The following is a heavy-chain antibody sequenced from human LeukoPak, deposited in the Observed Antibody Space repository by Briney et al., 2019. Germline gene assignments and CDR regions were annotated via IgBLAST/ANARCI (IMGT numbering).Heavy chain of an antibody. CDR2: ISTHNGKT. J-gene: IGHJ6*02. CDR1: GYPFTRFA. Sequence: ASMNVSCKASGYPFTRFAINWGRQAPGRGLGWLGWISTHNGKTQYAETLQGRLTMTTDTSTNTAYMELRGLRSDDTAVYYCARNLGEEHNLYYGLDVWGQGTTVAASS. CDR3: ARNLGEEHNLYYGLDV. V-gene: IGHV1-18*01. D-gene: IGHD3-10*01.